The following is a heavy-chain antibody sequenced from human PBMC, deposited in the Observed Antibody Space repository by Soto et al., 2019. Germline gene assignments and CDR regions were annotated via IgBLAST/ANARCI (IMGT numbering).Heavy chain of an antibody. Sequence: QVQLVESGGDVVQPGRSLRLSCAASGFTFSNYGMHWARQAPGKGLEWVAAILYDGSNKYYADSVKGRFTISRDNSKNTLYLHMNSLRAEDTAVYYCAGGTYYFDYRGQGTLVIVSS. CDR2: ILYDGSNK. V-gene: IGHV3-33*01. J-gene: IGHJ4*02. CDR3: AGGTYYFDY. D-gene: IGHD1-26*01. CDR1: GFTFSNYG.